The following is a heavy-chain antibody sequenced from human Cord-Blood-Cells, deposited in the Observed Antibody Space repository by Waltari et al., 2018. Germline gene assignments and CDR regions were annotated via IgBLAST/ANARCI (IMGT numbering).Heavy chain of an antibody. J-gene: IGHJ3*02. D-gene: IGHD2-21*02. CDR2: ISSSGSTI. CDR1: GFTFSSYE. Sequence: EVQLVESGGGLVQPGGSLRLSCAASGFTFSSYEMNWVRQAPGQGLEWVSYISSSGSTIYYADSVKGRFTISRDNAKNSLYLQLNSLRAEDTAVYYCASDKYCGGDCYSGGDAFDIWGQGTMVTVSS. CDR3: ASDKYCGGDCYSGGDAFDI. V-gene: IGHV3-48*03.